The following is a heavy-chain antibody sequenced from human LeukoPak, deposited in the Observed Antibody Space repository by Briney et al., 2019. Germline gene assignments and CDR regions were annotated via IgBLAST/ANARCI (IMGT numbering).Heavy chain of an antibody. CDR2: TYTSGST. Sequence: NPSETLSLTCTVSGGSISSYYWSWIRQPAGKGLEWIGRTYTSGSTNYNPSLKSRVTMSVDTSKNQFSLKLSSVTAADTAVYYCARQLVAEGAFDIWGQGTMVTVSS. D-gene: IGHD6-6*01. CDR3: ARQLVAEGAFDI. J-gene: IGHJ3*02. V-gene: IGHV4-4*07. CDR1: GGSISSYY.